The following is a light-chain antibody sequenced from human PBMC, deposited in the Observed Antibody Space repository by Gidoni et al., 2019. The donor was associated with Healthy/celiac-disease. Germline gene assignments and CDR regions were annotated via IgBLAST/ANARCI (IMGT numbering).Light chain of an antibody. CDR3: TSRDSSGNLVV. CDR1: SLRSYY. CDR2: GKN. V-gene: IGLV3-19*01. J-gene: IGLJ2*01. Sequence: SSDLTQDPAVSVALGQTVRITRQGDSLRSYYASWDQQKPGQAPVLVIYGKNTRPSGIPDRFSGSSSGNTASLTITGAQAEDEADYYCTSRDSSGNLVVFGGGTKLTVL.